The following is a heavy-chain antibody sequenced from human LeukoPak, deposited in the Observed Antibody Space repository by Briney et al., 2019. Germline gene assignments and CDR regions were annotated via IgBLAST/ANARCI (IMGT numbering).Heavy chain of an antibody. D-gene: IGHD3-3*01. Sequence: ASVKVSCKASGYTFTGYYMHWVRQAPGQGLEWMGIINPSGGSTSYAQKFQGRVTMTRDMSTSTVYMELSSLRSEDTAVYYCARQSITIFGVVIIEGGIDYWGQGTLVTVSS. V-gene: IGHV1-46*01. J-gene: IGHJ4*02. CDR3: ARQSITIFGVVIIEGGIDY. CDR2: INPSGGST. CDR1: GYTFTGYY.